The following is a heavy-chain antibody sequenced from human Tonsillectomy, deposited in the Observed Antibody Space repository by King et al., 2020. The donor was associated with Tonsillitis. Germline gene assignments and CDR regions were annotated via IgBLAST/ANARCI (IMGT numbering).Heavy chain of an antibody. CDR2: IYYNGRT. Sequence: QLQESGPGLVKPSETLSLTCTVSGGSINTNYWSWIRQAPGKGLEWIGYIYYNGRTDYNPSLKSRVTISVDRSRNHFSLRLGSVTAADTAVYYCARVVWSGYPYFFDHCGQGALVTVSS. CDR3: ARVVWSGYPYFFDH. CDR1: GGSINTNY. J-gene: IGHJ4*02. V-gene: IGHV4-59*12. D-gene: IGHD3-3*01.